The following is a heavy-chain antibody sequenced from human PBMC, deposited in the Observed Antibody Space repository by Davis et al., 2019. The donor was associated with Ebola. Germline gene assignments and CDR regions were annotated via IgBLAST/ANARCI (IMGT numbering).Heavy chain of an antibody. J-gene: IGHJ4*02. CDR2: VIPMFGTS. CDR1: RGTFGSYA. D-gene: IGHD5-12*01. V-gene: IGHV1-69*13. CDR3: ARGRPWLWVATPVRFDS. Sequence: SVKVSCKASRGTFGSYAISWVRQAPGQGLEWMGGVIPMFGTSKYAQKFQDRVTITADESTNTGYMELSSLRSDDTAVYYCARGRPWLWVATPVRFDSWGLGTLVIVSS.